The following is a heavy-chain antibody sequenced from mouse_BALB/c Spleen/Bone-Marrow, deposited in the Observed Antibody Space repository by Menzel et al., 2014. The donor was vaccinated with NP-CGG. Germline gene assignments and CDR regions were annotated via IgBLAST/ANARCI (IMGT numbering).Heavy chain of an antibody. J-gene: IGHJ2*01. CDR1: GYTFTSYW. D-gene: IGHD2-13*01. V-gene: IGHV1-69*02. Sequence: VQLQQSGADLVKPGASVKLSCKASGYTFTSYWMHWVKQRPGQGLEWIGEIDPSDSYTNYNQKFKGKATLTVDKSSSTAYMQLSSLTSKDSAVYYCARGLYGDSVYWGQGTTLTVSS. CDR3: ARGLYGDSVY. CDR2: IDPSDSYT.